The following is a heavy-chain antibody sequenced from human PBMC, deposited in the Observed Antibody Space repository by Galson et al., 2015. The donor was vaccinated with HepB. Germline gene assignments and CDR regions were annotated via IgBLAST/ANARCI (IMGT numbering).Heavy chain of an antibody. CDR1: GFTFSDYY. CDR3: AREGVVGASFDY. V-gene: IGHV3-11*01. CDR2: ITSSGSTI. D-gene: IGHD1-26*01. Sequence: SLRLSCAASGFTFSDYYMSWIRQAPGKGLEWVSYITSSGSTIYYADSVKGRFTISRDNAKNSLYLQMNSLRAQDTAVYYCAREGVVGASFDYWGQGTLVTVSS. J-gene: IGHJ4*02.